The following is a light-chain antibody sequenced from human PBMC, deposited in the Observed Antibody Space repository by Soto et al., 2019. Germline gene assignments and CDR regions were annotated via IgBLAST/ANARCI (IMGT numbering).Light chain of an antibody. CDR3: QLYGISPH. Sequence: EVVSTQSSGTPSLSPGERATLSCKASQSVSDSYLAWYKQKPGQAPRLLIYGASSRATGIPDRFSGSGSGTDFTLTIRRLEPEDFAVYYCQLYGISPHFGQGTKLDIK. CDR1: QSVSDSY. CDR2: GAS. J-gene: IGKJ3*01. V-gene: IGKV3-20*01.